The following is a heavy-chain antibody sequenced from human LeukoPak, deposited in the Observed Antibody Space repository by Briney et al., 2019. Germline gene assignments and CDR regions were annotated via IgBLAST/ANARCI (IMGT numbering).Heavy chain of an antibody. CDR3: ARVELSLLYFDY. V-gene: IGHV1-3*01. CDR1: GYTFTSYA. J-gene: IGHJ4*02. Sequence: GASVKVSCKASGYTFTSYAMHWVRQAPGQRLEWMGWINAGNGNTKYSQKFQGRVTITRDTSTSTAYMELRSLRSDDTAVYYCARVELSLLYFDYWGQGTLVTVSS. CDR2: INAGNGNT. D-gene: IGHD1-7*01.